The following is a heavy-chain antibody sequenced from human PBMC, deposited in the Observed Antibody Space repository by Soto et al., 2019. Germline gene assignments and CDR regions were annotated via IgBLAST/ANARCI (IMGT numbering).Heavy chain of an antibody. J-gene: IGHJ4*02. V-gene: IGHV6-1*01. CDR1: GDSISSNTAA. CDR2: TYYRSKWYK. Sequence: PSQTLSLTCAISGDSISSNTAAWNWIRQSPSRGLEWLGRTYYRSKWYKDYPVSVKSRITINPDTSKNQFSLQLNSVTPDDTAVYYCARDLGLALDEWGQGALVTVSS. CDR3: ARDLGLALDE.